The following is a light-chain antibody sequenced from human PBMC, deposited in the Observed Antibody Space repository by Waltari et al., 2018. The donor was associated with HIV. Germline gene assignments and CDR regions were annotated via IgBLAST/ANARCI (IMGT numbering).Light chain of an antibody. Sequence: SYVLTQSPSVSVAPGQTALITCGGTTIGSKRVPLYQQRPGQAPVLIIFDDDDRPSGIPERFSGSNSGDTATLSSSRVEAGDEADYFCQVWDIITDEVIFGGGTKMTVL. CDR3: QVWDIITDEVI. CDR1: TIGSKR. V-gene: IGLV3-21*01. CDR2: DDD. J-gene: IGLJ2*01.